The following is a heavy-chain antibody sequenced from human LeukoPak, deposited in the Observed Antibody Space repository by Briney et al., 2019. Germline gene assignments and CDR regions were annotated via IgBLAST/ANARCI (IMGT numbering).Heavy chain of an antibody. J-gene: IGHJ6*02. D-gene: IGHD4-17*01. V-gene: IGHV3-30*02. Sequence: GGSLRLSCAASGFTFNNYGMHWVRQAPGKGLEGVSFIRYDGSNTYYADSVKGRFTISRDNSKNTLYLQMNSLRAEDTAVYYCAREEVDDGDYPYGMDVWGQGTTVTVSS. CDR3: AREEVDDGDYPYGMDV. CDR2: IRYDGSNT. CDR1: GFTFNNYG.